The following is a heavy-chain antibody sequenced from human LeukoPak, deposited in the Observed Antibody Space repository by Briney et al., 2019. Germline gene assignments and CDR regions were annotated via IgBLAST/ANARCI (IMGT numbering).Heavy chain of an antibody. D-gene: IGHD5-12*01. CDR3: ASGQGWLTDH. V-gene: IGHV4-59*11. Sequence: SETLSLTCTVSGGSISNHYCNWIRQSPGKELEWIGYVHYSRGTNYNPSLKSRVTISLDTSKNQFFLQLSSVTAADTAVYHCASGQGWLTDHWGRGTLVAVSS. J-gene: IGHJ5*02. CDR1: GGSISNHY. CDR2: VHYSRGT.